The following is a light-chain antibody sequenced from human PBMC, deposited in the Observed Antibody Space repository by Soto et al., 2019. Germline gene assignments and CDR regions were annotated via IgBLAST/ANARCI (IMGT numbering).Light chain of an antibody. J-gene: IGKJ1*01. CDR3: QQYNNWPPDRT. CDR1: QSVGSN. Sequence: EIVMTQSPATLSVSPGERATLSCRASQSVGSNLAWYQQKPGQAPRLLIYGASTRETGIPARFSGSGSGTEFTLTISSLQSEDFAIYFCQQYNNWPPDRTFGQGTKVEIK. CDR2: GAS. V-gene: IGKV3-15*01.